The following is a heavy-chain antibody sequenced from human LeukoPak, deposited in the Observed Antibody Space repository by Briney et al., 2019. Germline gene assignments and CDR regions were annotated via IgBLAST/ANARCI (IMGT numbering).Heavy chain of an antibody. V-gene: IGHV3-30*04. CDR1: GFTFSSYA. D-gene: IGHD3-16*01. CDR3: ARAAPFGEIDY. J-gene: IGHJ4*02. Sequence: GRSLRLSCAASGFTFSSYAMHWVRQAPGKRLEWVAVISYDGSNKYYADSVKGRFTISSDNSKNTLYLQMNSLSAEDTAVYYCARAAPFGEIDYWGQGTLVTVSS. CDR2: ISYDGSNK.